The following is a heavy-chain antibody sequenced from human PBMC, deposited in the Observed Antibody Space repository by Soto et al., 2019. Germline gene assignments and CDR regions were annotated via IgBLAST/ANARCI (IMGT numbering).Heavy chain of an antibody. CDR3: ARVYSSNWDGCCFDP. Sequence: SETLSLTCSVSGDSISSRGYYWSWIRQRPGKGLEWIAYIHYTGSTSYNPSLKSRTTISVDTVKNQFSLKVNSVTAADTAVYYCARVYSSNWDGCCFDPWGQGTLVTVSS. V-gene: IGHV4-31*03. J-gene: IGHJ5*02. CDR1: GDSISSRGYY. D-gene: IGHD1-20*01. CDR2: IHYTGST.